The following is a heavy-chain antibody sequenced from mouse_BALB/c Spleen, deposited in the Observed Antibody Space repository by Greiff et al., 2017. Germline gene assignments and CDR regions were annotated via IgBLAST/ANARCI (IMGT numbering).Heavy chain of an antibody. CDR2: INSNGGST. Sequence: EVQRVESGGDLVKPGGSLKLSCAASGFTFSSYGMSWVRQTPDKRLELVATINSNGGSTYYPDSVKGRFTISRDNAKNTLYLQMSSLKSEDTAMYYCARDNYYAMDYWGQGTSVTVSS. CDR1: GFTFSSYG. CDR3: ARDNYYAMDY. J-gene: IGHJ4*01. V-gene: IGHV5-6-3*01.